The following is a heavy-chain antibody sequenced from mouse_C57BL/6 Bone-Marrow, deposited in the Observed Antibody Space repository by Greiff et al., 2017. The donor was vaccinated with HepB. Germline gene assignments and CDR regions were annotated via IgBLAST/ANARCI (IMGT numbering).Heavy chain of an antibody. J-gene: IGHJ3*01. CDR2: INPSTGGT. CDR3: AKKGNYYGSSYVAWFAY. D-gene: IGHD1-1*01. CDR1: GYSFTGYY. V-gene: IGHV1-42*01. Sequence: VQLQQSGPELVKPGASVKISCKASGYSFTGYYMNWVKQSPEKSLEWIGEINPSTGGTTYNQKFKAKATLTVDKSSSTAYMQLKSLTSEDSAVYYCAKKGNYYGSSYVAWFAYWGQGTLVTVSA.